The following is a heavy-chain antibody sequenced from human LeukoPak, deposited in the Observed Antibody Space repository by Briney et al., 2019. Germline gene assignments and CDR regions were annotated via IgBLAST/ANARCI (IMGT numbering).Heavy chain of an antibody. V-gene: IGHV7-4-1*02. CDR1: GYSFTSYA. CDR2: INTNTGNP. Sequence: ASVKVSCKASGYSFTSYAMKWVRQDPGQGIEWMGWINTNTGNPTYAQGFTGRVVFSLDTSVSTAYLQLSSLKAEDTAVYYCARGGSCSWAGGGYYYLYMVGLGKGTTATVS. J-gene: IGHJ6*03. CDR3: ARGGSCSWAGGGYYYLYMVG. D-gene: IGHD6-13*01.